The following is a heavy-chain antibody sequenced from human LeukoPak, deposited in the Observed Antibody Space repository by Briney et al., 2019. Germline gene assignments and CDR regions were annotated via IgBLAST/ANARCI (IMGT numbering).Heavy chain of an antibody. CDR1: GFTFDDYG. V-gene: IGHV3-20*04. CDR2: INWNGGST. J-gene: IGHJ6*03. Sequence: GGSLRLSCAASGFTFDDYGMSWVRQAPGKGLEWVSGINWNGGSTGYADSVKGRFTISRDNAKNSLYLQMNSLRAEDTALYYCAREASFTIFGGGYYYMDVWGKGTTVTVSS. D-gene: IGHD3-3*01. CDR3: AREASFTIFGGGYYYMDV.